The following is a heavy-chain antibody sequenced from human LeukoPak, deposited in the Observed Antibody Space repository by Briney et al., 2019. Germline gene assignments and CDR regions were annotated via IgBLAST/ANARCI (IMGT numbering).Heavy chain of an antibody. V-gene: IGHV1-2*02. CDR3: ARAKSRAPNSSAYY. CDR2: INPNSGGT. CDR1: GYTFTGYY. D-gene: IGHD6-19*01. Sequence: RASVKVSCKASGYTFTGYYMHWVRQAPGQGLESMGWINPNSGGTNYAQKFQGRVTMTRDTSISTAYMELSRLRSDDTAVYYCARAKSRAPNSSAYYWGQGTLVTVSS. J-gene: IGHJ4*02.